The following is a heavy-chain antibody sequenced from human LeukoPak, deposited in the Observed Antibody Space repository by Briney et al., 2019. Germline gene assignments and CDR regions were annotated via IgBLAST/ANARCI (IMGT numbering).Heavy chain of an antibody. V-gene: IGHV3-74*01. J-gene: IGHJ5*02. CDR3: ARGCGGNSWFDP. D-gene: IGHD4-23*01. CDR1: GFTFSSYW. Sequence: PGGSLRLSCAASGFTFSSYWMHWVRQAPRKGLVWVSRINSDGSTTNYADSVKGRFTISRDNAKNTLYLQMNSLRAEDTAVYYCARGCGGNSWFDPWGQGTLVTVSS. CDR2: INSDGSTT.